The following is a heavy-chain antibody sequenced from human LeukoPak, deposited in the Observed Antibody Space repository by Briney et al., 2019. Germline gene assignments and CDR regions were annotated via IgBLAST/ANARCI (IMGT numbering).Heavy chain of an antibody. CDR3: AKDWELNFDY. J-gene: IGHJ4*02. Sequence: PGGSLRLSCAASGFTFSSYATSWVRQAPGKGLEWASAISGSGGSTYYADSVKGRFTISRDNSKDTLYLQMNSLGAEDTAVYYCAKDWELNFDYWGQGTLVTVSS. V-gene: IGHV3-23*01. D-gene: IGHD1-26*01. CDR1: GFTFSSYA. CDR2: ISGSGGST.